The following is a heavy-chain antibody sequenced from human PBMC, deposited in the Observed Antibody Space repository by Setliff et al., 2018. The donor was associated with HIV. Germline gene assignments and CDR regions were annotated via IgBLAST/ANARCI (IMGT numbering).Heavy chain of an antibody. CDR3: ASGEYSYGYRFDY. CDR2: LSYRGRT. CDR1: GGSISSYY. Sequence: PSETLSLTCTVSGGSISSYYWSWIRQPPGKGLEWIGYLSYRGRTNYNPSLPSRVTISVDTSKNHCALKLSSVTAADTAVYYCASGEYSYGYRFDYWGQGTMVTVAA. V-gene: IGHV4-59*01. D-gene: IGHD5-18*01. J-gene: IGHJ4*02.